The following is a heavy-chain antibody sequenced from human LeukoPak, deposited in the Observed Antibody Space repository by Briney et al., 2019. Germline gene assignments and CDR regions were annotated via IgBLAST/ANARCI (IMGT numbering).Heavy chain of an antibody. CDR2: IWYDGSNK. V-gene: IGHV3-33*01. D-gene: IGHD3-3*01. J-gene: IGHJ4*02. CDR3: ARTYSDFWSGSYFDN. Sequence: PGGSLRLSCAASGFTFSSYGMHWVRQAPGKGLEWVAVIWYDGSNKYYADSVKGRFTISRDNSKNTLYLQMNSLRAEDTAVYFCARTYSDFWSGSYFDNWGQGTLVTVSS. CDR1: GFTFSSYG.